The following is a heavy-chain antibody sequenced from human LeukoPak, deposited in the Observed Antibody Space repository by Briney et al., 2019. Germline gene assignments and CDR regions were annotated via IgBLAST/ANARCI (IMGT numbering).Heavy chain of an antibody. CDR2: ISSDSRHT. J-gene: IGHJ4*02. Sequence: GGSLRLSCAASGFTFSSYSMNWVRQAPGKGLEWVSSISSDSRHTLYADSVKGRFTISRDNAKNSLYLQMNSLRAEDTTVYYCARGETTGPTPGSDYWGQGTLVTVSS. CDR3: ARGETTGPTPGSDY. D-gene: IGHD1-1*01. V-gene: IGHV3-21*01. CDR1: GFTFSSYS.